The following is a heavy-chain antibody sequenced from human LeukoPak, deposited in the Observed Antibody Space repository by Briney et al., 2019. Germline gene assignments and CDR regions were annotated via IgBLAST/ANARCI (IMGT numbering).Heavy chain of an antibody. Sequence: PGGSLRLSCAATGFTFSSYGMHWVRQAPGKGLEWVAVIWYDGSDKYYADSVKGRFTISRDNSKNTLYLQMNSLRAEDMAVYYCARDTDTFDIWGQGTMVTVSS. V-gene: IGHV3-33*01. CDR3: ARDTDTFDI. CDR2: IWYDGSDK. CDR1: GFTFSSYG. J-gene: IGHJ3*02.